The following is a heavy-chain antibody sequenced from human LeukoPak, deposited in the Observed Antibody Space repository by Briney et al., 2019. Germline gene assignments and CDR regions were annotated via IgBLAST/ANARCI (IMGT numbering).Heavy chain of an antibody. CDR2: ISGSGGTT. V-gene: IGHV3-23*01. D-gene: IGHD5-18*01. CDR3: AKDQGIQLWLKYFQH. Sequence: GGSLRLSCAASGFAFNNYAMTWVRQAPGKGLEWVSAISGSGGTTLYADSVKGRFTISRDNSKSTLYLQMNSLRAEDTAVYYCAKDQGIQLWLKYFQHWGQGTLVTVSS. CDR1: GFAFNNYA. J-gene: IGHJ1*01.